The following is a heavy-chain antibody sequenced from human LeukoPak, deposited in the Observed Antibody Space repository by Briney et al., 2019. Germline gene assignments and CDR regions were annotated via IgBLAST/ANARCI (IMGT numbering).Heavy chain of an antibody. V-gene: IGHV5-10-1*01. CDR3: ASSYCSSTSCYINWFDP. Sequence: GESLRISCKGSGYSFTSYWISWVRQMPGKGLEWMGRIDPSDSYTNYSPSFRGHVTISADKSISTAYLQWSSLKASDTAMYYCASSYCSSTSCYINWFDPWGQGTLVTVSS. CDR2: IDPSDSYT. CDR1: GYSFTSYW. D-gene: IGHD2-2*02. J-gene: IGHJ5*02.